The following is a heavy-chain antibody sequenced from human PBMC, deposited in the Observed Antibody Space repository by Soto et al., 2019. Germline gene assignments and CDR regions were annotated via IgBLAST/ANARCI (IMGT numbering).Heavy chain of an antibody. CDR1: GFSLSTSGMC. Sequence: SGPTLVNPTQTLTLTCTFSGFSLSTSGMCVSWIRQPPGKALEWLALIDWDDDKYYSTSLKTRLTISKDTSKNQVVLTMTNMDPVDTATYYCARKYCSSTSCWEVHFDYWGQGTLVTVSS. CDR3: ARKYCSSTSCWEVHFDY. D-gene: IGHD2-2*01. J-gene: IGHJ4*02. CDR2: IDWDDDK. V-gene: IGHV2-70*01.